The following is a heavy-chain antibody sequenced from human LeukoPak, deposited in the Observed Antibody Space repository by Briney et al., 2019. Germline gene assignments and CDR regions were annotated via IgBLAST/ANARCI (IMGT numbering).Heavy chain of an antibody. J-gene: IGHJ1*01. V-gene: IGHV4-4*07. Sequence: SETLSLTCTVSGGSISSYYWSWIRQPAGKGLEWFGRIYTSGSTNYNPSLKSRVTISVDKSKNQFSLKLSSVTAADTAVYYCARGDGKYYYDSSGYYYSTRIEYFQHWGQGTLVTVSS. D-gene: IGHD3-22*01. CDR3: ARGDGKYYYDSSGYYYSTRIEYFQH. CDR1: GGSISSYY. CDR2: IYTSGST.